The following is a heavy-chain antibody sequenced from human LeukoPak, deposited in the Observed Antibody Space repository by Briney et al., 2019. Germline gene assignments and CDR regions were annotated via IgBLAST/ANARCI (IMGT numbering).Heavy chain of an antibody. Sequence: SETLSLTCTVSGGSISSSSYYWGWIRQPPGKGLEWIGSIYYSGSTYYNPSLKSRVTISVDTSKNQFSLKLSSVTAADTAVYYCARQYGSGSHFGYWGQGTLVTVSS. CDR3: ARQYGSGSHFGY. CDR2: IYYSGST. J-gene: IGHJ4*02. CDR1: GGSISSSSYY. V-gene: IGHV4-39*01. D-gene: IGHD3-10*01.